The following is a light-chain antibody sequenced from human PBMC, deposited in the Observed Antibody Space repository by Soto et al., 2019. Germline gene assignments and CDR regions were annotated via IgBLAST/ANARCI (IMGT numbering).Light chain of an antibody. CDR2: GAS. V-gene: IGKV3-20*01. CDR3: QQYGHSPIT. J-gene: IGKJ5*01. Sequence: EIVLTQSPGTLSLSPGERVTLSCRASQSLSGNYLAWYQQKPGPAPKFLIYGASNRATDIPDRFSGGGSGTDFALTINRLEPEDSAVYYCQQYGHSPITFGQGTRLEIK. CDR1: QSLSGNY.